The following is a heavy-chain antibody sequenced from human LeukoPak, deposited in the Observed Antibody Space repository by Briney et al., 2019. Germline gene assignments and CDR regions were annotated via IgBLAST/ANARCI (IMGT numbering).Heavy chain of an antibody. CDR2: INPGGGST. V-gene: IGHV1-46*01. CDR1: GYTFTNYY. CDR3: ARADYYDSSGYYFFSGFDY. Sequence: GASVTVSCKASGYTFTNYYVHWVRQAPGQGLEWMGIINPGGGSTSYAQKLQGRVTMTRDTSTSTVYMELSSLRSEDTAVYYCARADYYDSSGYYFFSGFDYWGQGTLVTISS. D-gene: IGHD3-22*01. J-gene: IGHJ4*02.